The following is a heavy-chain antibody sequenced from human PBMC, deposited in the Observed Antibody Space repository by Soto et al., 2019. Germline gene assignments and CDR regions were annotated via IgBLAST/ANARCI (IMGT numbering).Heavy chain of an antibody. Sequence: QVQLVQSGAEVKKPGASVKVSCKASGYTFTGYYIHWVRQAPGQGLEWMGWINPNSGGTKYLQKFQGRVTMTRDTSISTVYMSLTGLKSDDTAVYFCARDLAKGGGSAGFDYWGQGTLVAVSS. CDR3: ARDLAKGGGSAGFDY. J-gene: IGHJ4*02. CDR1: GYTFTGYY. D-gene: IGHD2-15*01. V-gene: IGHV1-2*02. CDR2: INPNSGGT.